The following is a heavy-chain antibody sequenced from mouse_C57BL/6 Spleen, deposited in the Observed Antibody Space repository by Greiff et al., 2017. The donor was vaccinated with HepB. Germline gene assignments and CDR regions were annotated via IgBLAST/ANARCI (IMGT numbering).Heavy chain of an antibody. D-gene: IGHD2-1*01. Sequence: ESGPGLVKPSQSLSLTCSVTGYSITSGYYWNWIRQFPGNKLEWMGYISYDGSNNYNPSLKNRISITRDTSKNQFFLKLNSVTTEDTATYYCARGDYGNYVFDYWGQGTTLTVSS. CDR1: GYSITSGYY. J-gene: IGHJ2*01. CDR3: ARGDYGNYVFDY. CDR2: ISYDGSN. V-gene: IGHV3-6*01.